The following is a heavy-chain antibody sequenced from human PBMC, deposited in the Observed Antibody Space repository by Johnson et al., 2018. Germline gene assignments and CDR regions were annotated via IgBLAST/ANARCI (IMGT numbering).Heavy chain of an antibody. CDR1: GGSISSYY. V-gene: IGHV4-59*01. D-gene: IGHD3-10*01. Sequence: QVQLQESGPGLVKPSETXSLTCPVSGGSISSYYWSWIRQPPGKGLEWIGYIYYSGSTNYNPSLKSRVPISVDTSKNQFSLNLSSVTAADTAVYYCARDTYYYGSGSYYRNYYYYGMDVWGQGPTVTVSS. CDR3: ARDTYYYGSGSYYRNYYYYGMDV. CDR2: IYYSGST. J-gene: IGHJ6*02.